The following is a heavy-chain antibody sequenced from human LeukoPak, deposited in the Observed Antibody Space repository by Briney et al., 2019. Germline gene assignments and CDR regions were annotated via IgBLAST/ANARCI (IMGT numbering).Heavy chain of an antibody. J-gene: IGHJ5*02. D-gene: IGHD3-3*01. CDR2: IYTTGHS. CDR1: GDSITNYY. Sequence: EPSETLSLTCTISGDSITNYYWSWIRQPPGKGLEWIGYIYTTGHSNYNPSLKSRLTMSVDSSRNHFSLKLTSVTAADSAVYYCARLQNNDFWSGYLHNWFDPWGRGTLVIVSS. V-gene: IGHV4-4*09. CDR3: ARLQNNDFWSGYLHNWFDP.